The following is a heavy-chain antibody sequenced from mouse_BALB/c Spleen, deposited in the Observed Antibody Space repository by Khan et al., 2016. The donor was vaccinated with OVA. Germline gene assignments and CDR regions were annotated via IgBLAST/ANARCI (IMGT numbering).Heavy chain of an antibody. J-gene: IGHJ3*01. CDR1: GFIFSDYY. Sequence: EVELVESGGGLVKPGGSLKLSCAASGFIFSDYYMYWVRQTPEKRLEWVATISDGGTYTYYLDSVMGRFTISRDDAKNNLYLQMSSLKAEDTAIYYGERGYYGDPFAYWGQGTLVAVSA. CDR3: ERGYYGDPFAY. CDR2: ISDGGTYT. D-gene: IGHD2-13*01. V-gene: IGHV5-4*02.